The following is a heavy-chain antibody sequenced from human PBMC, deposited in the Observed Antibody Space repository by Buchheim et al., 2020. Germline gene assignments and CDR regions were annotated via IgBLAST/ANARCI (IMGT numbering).Heavy chain of an antibody. V-gene: IGHV3-23*01. CDR1: GFTFSSYA. CDR2: ISGSGGST. CDR3: AKDDNRRSGILSMIVVVVIDY. D-gene: IGHD3-22*01. Sequence: EVQLLESGGGLVQPGGSLRLSCAASGFTFSSYAMSWVRQAPGKGLEWVSAISGSGGSTYYADSVKGRFTISRDNSKNTLYLQMNSLRAEDTAVYYCAKDDNRRSGILSMIVVVVIDYWGQGTL. J-gene: IGHJ4*02.